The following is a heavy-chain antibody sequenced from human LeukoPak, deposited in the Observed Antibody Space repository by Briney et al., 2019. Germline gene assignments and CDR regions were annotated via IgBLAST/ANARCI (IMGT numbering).Heavy chain of an antibody. CDR1: GGSISSSSYY. CDR2: IYYSGST. CDR3: ASRLFYDSSGYYYNGGFDP. J-gene: IGHJ5*02. V-gene: IGHV4-39*01. Sequence: SETLSLTCTVSGGSISSSSYYWGWIRQPPGKGLEWIGSIYYSGSTYYNPSLKSRVTISVDTSKNQFSLKLSSVTAADTAVYYCASRLFYDSSGYYYNGGFDPWGQGTLVTVSS. D-gene: IGHD3-22*01.